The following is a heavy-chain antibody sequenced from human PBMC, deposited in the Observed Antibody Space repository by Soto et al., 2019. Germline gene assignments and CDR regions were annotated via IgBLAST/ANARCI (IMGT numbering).Heavy chain of an antibody. CDR3: ARDGVGPFDY. V-gene: IGHV4-59*02. CDR1: GGSVSTYY. Sequence: QVQLQESGPGLLKPSETLSLTCTISGGSVSTYYWRWIRQTPGKELEWIGLTSYSGNTNYNPSLKSRVAIAVDTSKNQFSLTLSSVTAADTAVYYCARDGVGPFDYWGQGTLVTVSS. CDR2: TSYSGNT. J-gene: IGHJ4*02. D-gene: IGHD3-3*01.